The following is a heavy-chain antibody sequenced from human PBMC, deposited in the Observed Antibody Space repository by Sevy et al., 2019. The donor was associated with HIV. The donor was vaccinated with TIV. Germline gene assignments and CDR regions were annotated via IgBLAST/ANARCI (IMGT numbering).Heavy chain of an antibody. CDR2: INPNCSGT. Sequence: ASVKVSCKASGYTFTGYYMHWVRQAPGQVLEWIGWINPNCSGTIFAQTFQGRVTMTRDTSISTAYMELSRLRSDDTAVYYCARDTTPYHYDSTGYYDAFDIWGQGTMVTVSS. D-gene: IGHD3-22*01. J-gene: IGHJ3*02. V-gene: IGHV1-2*02. CDR1: GYTFTGYY. CDR3: ARDTTPYHYDSTGYYDAFDI.